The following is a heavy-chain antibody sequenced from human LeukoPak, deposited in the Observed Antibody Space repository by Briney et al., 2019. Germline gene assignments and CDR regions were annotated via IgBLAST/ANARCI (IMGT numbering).Heavy chain of an antibody. CDR2: IYHSVST. CDR1: GYSISSGFY. J-gene: IGHJ4*02. Sequence: SGTLSLTCAVSGYSISSGFYWGLVRPPPGEGLGGVVSIYHSVSTYYNPSLKSRVTISVDTSKNQFTLKLSSVTAADTAVYYCARDLMGIAYRGAFYYWGQGTLVTVSS. V-gene: IGHV4-38-2*02. CDR3: ARDLMGIAYRGAFYY. D-gene: IGHD6-13*01.